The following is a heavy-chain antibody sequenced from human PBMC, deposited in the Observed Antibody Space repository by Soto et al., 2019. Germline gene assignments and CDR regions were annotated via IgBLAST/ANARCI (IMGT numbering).Heavy chain of an antibody. Sequence: EVQLVETGGGLIQPGGSLRLSCAASGFTVSSNYMSWVRQAPGKGLEWVSVIYSGGSTYYADSVKGRFTISRDNSKNTLYLQMNSLRAEDTAVYYCAREARAWKDSSGYLDYWGQGTLVTVSS. V-gene: IGHV3-53*02. J-gene: IGHJ4*02. CDR1: GFTVSSNY. CDR2: IYSGGST. CDR3: AREARAWKDSSGYLDY. D-gene: IGHD3-22*01.